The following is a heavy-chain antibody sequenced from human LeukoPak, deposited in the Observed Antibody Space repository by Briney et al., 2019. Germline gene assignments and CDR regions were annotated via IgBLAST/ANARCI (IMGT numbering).Heavy chain of an antibody. Sequence: ASVKVSCKVSGYTLTELSMHCGRQAPGKGLERMGGFDPEDGEAIYAQKFQGRVTMTEDTSTDTAYMELSSLRSEDTAVYYCVCCSSTSCYGGYYFDYWGQGTLVTVSS. CDR2: FDPEDGEA. D-gene: IGHD2-2*01. CDR3: VCCSSTSCYGGYYFDY. J-gene: IGHJ4*02. V-gene: IGHV1-24*01. CDR1: GYTLTELS.